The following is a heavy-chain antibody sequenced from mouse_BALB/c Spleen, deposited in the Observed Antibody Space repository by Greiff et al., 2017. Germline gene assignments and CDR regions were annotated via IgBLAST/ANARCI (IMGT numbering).Heavy chain of an antibody. D-gene: IGHD2-2*01. CDR3: TRASYGNDDAMDY. CDR2: INPSNGGT. Sequence: QVQLQQSGAELVKPGASVKLSCKASGYTFTSYYMYWVKQRPGQGLEWIGEINPSNGGTNFNEKFKSKATLTVDKSSSTAYMQLSSLTSEDSAVYYCTRASYGNDDAMDYWGQGTSVTVSS. CDR1: GYTFTSYY. J-gene: IGHJ4*01. V-gene: IGHV1S81*02.